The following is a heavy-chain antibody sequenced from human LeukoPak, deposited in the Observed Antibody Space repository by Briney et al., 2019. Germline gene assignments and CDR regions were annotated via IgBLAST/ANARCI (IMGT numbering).Heavy chain of an antibody. CDR3: ARDKGSGEFDY. CDR2: TYYRSRWYS. V-gene: IGHV6-1*01. Sequence: SQTLSLTCAISGDSVSSNSAAWNWLRQSPSRGLEWLGRTYYRSRWYSDYAVSVKSRITINSDTSKNQFSLQVNSVTPEDTAVYYCARDKGSGEFDYWGQGTLVTVSS. CDR1: GDSVSSNSAA. J-gene: IGHJ4*02. D-gene: IGHD3-10*01.